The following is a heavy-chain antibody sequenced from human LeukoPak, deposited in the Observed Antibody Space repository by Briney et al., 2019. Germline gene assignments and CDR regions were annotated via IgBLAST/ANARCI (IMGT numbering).Heavy chain of an antibody. J-gene: IGHJ5*02. CDR2: IIPIFDMT. CDR1: GGTFSSYA. Sequence: SVKVSCKASGGTFSSYAISWVRQAPGQGLEWMGRIIPIFDMTNYAQKIQGRVTITADISTSTAYMELSSLRSEDTAVYYCAGTGSSDHYDSTGYPYWFDPWGQGTLVTVSS. D-gene: IGHD3-22*01. CDR3: AGTGSSDHYDSTGYPYWFDP. V-gene: IGHV1-69*04.